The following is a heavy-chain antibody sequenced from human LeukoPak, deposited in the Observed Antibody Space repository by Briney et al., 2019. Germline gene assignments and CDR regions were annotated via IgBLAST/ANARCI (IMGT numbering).Heavy chain of an antibody. CDR3: ARTTYSSGWENDY. V-gene: IGHV3-33*01. Sequence: GRSLSLSCVASGFTFSSYGMHWVRQAPGKGLEWVALIWHDGTKKYYADSVKGRFTISRDNSKNTLYLQMNSLSPEDTAVYYCARTTYSSGWENDYWGQGTLVTVSS. D-gene: IGHD6-19*01. CDR2: IWHDGTKK. J-gene: IGHJ4*02. CDR1: GFTFSSYG.